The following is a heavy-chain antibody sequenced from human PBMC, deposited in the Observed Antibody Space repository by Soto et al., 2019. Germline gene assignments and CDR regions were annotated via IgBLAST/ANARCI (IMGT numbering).Heavy chain of an antibody. J-gene: IGHJ6*03. CDR2: MNPNSGNT. V-gene: IGHV1-8*01. Sequence: ASVKVSCKASGYTFTSYDINWVRQATGQGLEWMGWMNPNSGNTGYAQKFQGRVTMTRNTSISTAYMELSSLRSEDTAVYYCARIVARYYYMDVWGKGTTVTVS. CDR3: ARIVARYYYMDV. D-gene: IGHD3-22*01. CDR1: GYTFTSYD.